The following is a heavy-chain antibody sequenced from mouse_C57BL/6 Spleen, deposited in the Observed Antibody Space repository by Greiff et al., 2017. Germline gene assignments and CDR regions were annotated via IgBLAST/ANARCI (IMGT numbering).Heavy chain of an antibody. CDR2: IDPEDGET. V-gene: IGHV14-2*01. J-gene: IGHJ2*01. Sequence: EVMLVESGAELVKPGASVKLSCTASGFNIKDYYMHWVKQRTEQGLEWIGRIDPEDGETKYAPKFQGKATITADTSSNTAYRQLSSLTSEDTAVYYCASYDYDGYYFDYWGQGTTLTVSS. CDR1: GFNIKDYY. D-gene: IGHD2-4*01. CDR3: ASYDYDGYYFDY.